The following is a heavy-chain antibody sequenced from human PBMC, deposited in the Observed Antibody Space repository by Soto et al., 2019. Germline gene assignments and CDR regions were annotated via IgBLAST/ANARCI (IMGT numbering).Heavy chain of an antibody. CDR3: ARDGCYGSCYSSGGFDP. CDR1: GYTFTSYA. J-gene: IGHJ5*02. D-gene: IGHD2-15*01. CDR2: INAGNGNT. V-gene: IGHV1-3*05. Sequence: QVQLVQSGAEEKKPGASVKVSCKASGYTFTSYAMHWVRQAPGQRLEWMGWINAGNGNTKYSQKFQGRVTITRDTSASTAYMELSSLRSEDTAVYYCARDGCYGSCYSSGGFDPWGQGTLVTVSS.